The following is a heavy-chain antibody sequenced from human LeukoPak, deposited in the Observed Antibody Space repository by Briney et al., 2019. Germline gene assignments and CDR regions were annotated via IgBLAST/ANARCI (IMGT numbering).Heavy chain of an antibody. CDR1: GGSISSSF. J-gene: IGHJ6*03. CDR2: IYSSGSGST. V-gene: IGHV4-59*01. CDR3: ARVERFLEWFYMDV. D-gene: IGHD3-3*01. Sequence: SETLSLTCTVSGGSISSSFWSWVRQPPGKGLEWIGYIYSSGSGSTSYNPSLKSRVTISVDTSKNQFSLNLSSVTAADAAVYYCARVERFLEWFYMDVWGKGTTVTVSS.